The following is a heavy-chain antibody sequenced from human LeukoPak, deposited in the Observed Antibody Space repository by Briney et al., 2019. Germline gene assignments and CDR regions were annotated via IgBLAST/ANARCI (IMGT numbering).Heavy chain of an antibody. D-gene: IGHD5-24*01. Sequence: PGGSLRLSCAASGFTFSSYSMNWVRQAPGKGLEWVSSISSSSSYIYYADSVKGRFTISRDNAKNSLYLQMNSLRAEDTAVYYCARDVEMATIAYYYMDVWGKGTTVTISS. CDR1: GFTFSSYS. CDR3: ARDVEMATIAYYYMDV. CDR2: ISSSSSYI. J-gene: IGHJ6*03. V-gene: IGHV3-21*01.